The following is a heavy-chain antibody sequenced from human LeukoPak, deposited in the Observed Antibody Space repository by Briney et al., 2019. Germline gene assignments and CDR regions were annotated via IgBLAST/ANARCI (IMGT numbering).Heavy chain of an antibody. D-gene: IGHD3-9*01. CDR1: GGSFSGYY. CDR2: INHSGST. J-gene: IGHJ4*02. V-gene: IGHV4-34*01. Sequence: SETLSLTCAVYGGSFSGYYWSWIRQPPGKGLEWIGEINHSGSTNYNPSLKSRVTISVDTSKNQFSPKLSSVTAADTAVYYCARGWYYDILTGYSPTFDYWGQGTLVTVSS. CDR3: ARGWYYDILTGYSPTFDY.